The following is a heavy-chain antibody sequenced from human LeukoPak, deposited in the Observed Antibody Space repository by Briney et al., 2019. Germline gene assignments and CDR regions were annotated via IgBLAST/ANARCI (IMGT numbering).Heavy chain of an antibody. CDR3: TTRLRNHFDY. V-gene: IGHV3-23*01. J-gene: IGHJ4*02. D-gene: IGHD5-12*01. Sequence: PGGSLRLSCATSGFTFSSFTMNWVPQAPGKGLEWVSTISDGSRDTHYAGSVKGRFTISRDDSQNIVYLQMDSLRAEDTALYYCTTRLRNHFDYWGQGTQVTVSS. CDR2: ISDGSRDT. CDR1: GFTFSSFT.